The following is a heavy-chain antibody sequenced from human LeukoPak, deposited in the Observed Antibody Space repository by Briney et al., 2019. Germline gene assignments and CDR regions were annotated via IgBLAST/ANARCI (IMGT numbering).Heavy chain of an antibody. CDR2: IYYSGRT. CDR3: AGLVVVTATIDY. Sequence: PSETLSLTCTVSGGSISSYYWSWIRQPPGKGLEWIGYIYYSGRTKYNPSLKSRVTISVDTSKNQFSLKLSSVTAADTAVYYCAGLVVVTATIDYWGQGTLVTVSS. V-gene: IGHV4-59*08. CDR1: GGSISSYY. D-gene: IGHD2-21*02. J-gene: IGHJ4*02.